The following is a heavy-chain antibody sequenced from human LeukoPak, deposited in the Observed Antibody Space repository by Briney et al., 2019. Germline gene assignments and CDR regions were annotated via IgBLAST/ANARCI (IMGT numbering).Heavy chain of an antibody. CDR1: GFTFDDYA. D-gene: IGHD5-18*01. CDR3: ATRGYSYALDY. V-gene: IGHV3-43*02. Sequence: PGGSLRLSCAASGFTFDDYAMHWVRQAPGKGLEWVSLISGDGGSTYYADSVKGRLTISRDNSKNSLYLQMNSLRTEDTALYYCATRGYSYALDYWGQGALVTVSS. J-gene: IGHJ4*02. CDR2: ISGDGGST.